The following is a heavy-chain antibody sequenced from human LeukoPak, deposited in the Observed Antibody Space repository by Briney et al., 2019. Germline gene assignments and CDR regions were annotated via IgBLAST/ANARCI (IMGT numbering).Heavy chain of an antibody. CDR1: GGSISSGGYY. J-gene: IGHJ5*02. D-gene: IGHD4-17*01. CDR3: ARDMDGDYVFDP. Sequence: PSQTLSLTCAVSGGSISSGGYYWSWIRQPPGKGLEWIGYIYHSGSTYYNPSLKSRVTISVDRSKNQFSLKLSSVTAADTAVYYCARDMDGDYVFDPWGQGTLVTVSS. V-gene: IGHV4-30-2*01. CDR2: IYHSGST.